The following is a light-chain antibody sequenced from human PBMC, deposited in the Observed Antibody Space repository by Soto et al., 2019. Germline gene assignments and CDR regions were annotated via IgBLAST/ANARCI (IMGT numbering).Light chain of an antibody. CDR1: SSDVGNYDL. Sequence: QSALTQPASVSGSPGQSITISCTGTSSDVGNYDLVSWYQQHPGKAPKLMIYEGSKRPSGISNRFSGSKSGNTASLTISGLQAEDEADYYCCSYAGLPVIFGGGTKLTVL. J-gene: IGLJ2*01. CDR3: CSYAGLPVI. V-gene: IGLV2-23*01. CDR2: EGS.